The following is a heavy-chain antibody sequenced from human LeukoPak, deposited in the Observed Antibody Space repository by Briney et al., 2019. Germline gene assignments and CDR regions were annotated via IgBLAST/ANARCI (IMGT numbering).Heavy chain of an antibody. V-gene: IGHV1-18*01. D-gene: IGHD2-2*01. CDR2: IRAYNGNT. CDR3: ARVVVPAAMGYYYYMDV. CDR1: AYTFTSYG. J-gene: IGHJ6*03. Sequence: GASVTVSCKASAYTFTSYGISWVRQAPGQGLEWMGWIRAYNGNTDYAQKLQDRVTVTTDTSTSTAYMELRSLRSDDTAVYYCARVVVPAAMGYYYYMDVWGKGTTVTVSS.